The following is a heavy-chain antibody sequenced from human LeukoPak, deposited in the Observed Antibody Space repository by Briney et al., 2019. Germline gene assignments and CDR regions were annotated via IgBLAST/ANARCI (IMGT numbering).Heavy chain of an antibody. CDR2: IKSKTDGGTT. CDR1: GFTFSNAW. J-gene: IGHJ4*02. D-gene: IGHD7-27*01. Sequence: SGGSLRLSRAASGFTFSNAWMNWVRQAPGKGLEWVGRIKSKTDGGTTDYAAPVKGRFTISRDDSKHTLYLQVNSLKTEDTAVYYCTTGNWGSFSYWGQGTLVTVSS. CDR3: TTGNWGSFSY. V-gene: IGHV3-15*01.